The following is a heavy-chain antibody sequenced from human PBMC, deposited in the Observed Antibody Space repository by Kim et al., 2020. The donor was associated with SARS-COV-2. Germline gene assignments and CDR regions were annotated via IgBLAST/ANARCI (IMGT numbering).Heavy chain of an antibody. D-gene: IGHD2-2*01. CDR1: GGTFSSYA. CDR2: IIPIFGTA. J-gene: IGHJ1*01. CDR3: ARDLGYCSSTSCSPFQH. Sequence: SVKVSCKASGGTFSSYAISWVRQAPGQGLEWMGGIIPIFGTANYAQKFQGRVTITADESTSTAYMELSSLRSEDTAVYYCARDLGYCSSTSCSPFQHWGRGPLVTVPS. V-gene: IGHV1-69*13.